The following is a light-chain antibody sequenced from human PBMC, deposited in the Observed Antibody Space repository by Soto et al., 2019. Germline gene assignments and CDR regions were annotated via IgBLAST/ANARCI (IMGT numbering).Light chain of an antibody. CDR1: QSISSY. V-gene: IGKV1-39*01. CDR2: AAS. CDR3: QQSYITPRT. Sequence: DIQMTQSPSSLSASVGDRVTIAYLASQSISSYVNWYQQKPGKAPTLLIHAASSLQSGVPSRFSGSGSGTHFTLTISSLLPEDFATYYCQQSYITPRTFGGGTKVDIK. J-gene: IGKJ4*01.